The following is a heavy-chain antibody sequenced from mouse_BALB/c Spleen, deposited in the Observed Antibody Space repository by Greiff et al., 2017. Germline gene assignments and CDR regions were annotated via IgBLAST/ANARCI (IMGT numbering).Heavy chain of an antibody. J-gene: IGHJ2*01. Sequence: EVQVVESGGDLVKPGGSLKLSCAASGFTFSSYGMSWVRQTPDKRLEWVATINSIGGSTYYPDSVKGRFTISRDNAKNTLYLQMSSLKSEDTAMYYCARSGSFDYWGQGTTLTVSS. CDR1: GFTFSSYG. D-gene: IGHD4-1*01. V-gene: IGHV5-6-3*01. CDR3: ARSGSFDY. CDR2: INSIGGST.